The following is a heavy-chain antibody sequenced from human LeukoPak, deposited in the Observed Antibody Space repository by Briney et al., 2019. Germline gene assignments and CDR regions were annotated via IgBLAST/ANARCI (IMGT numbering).Heavy chain of an antibody. D-gene: IGHD6-13*01. J-gene: IGHJ4*02. CDR1: GLTFSSYA. V-gene: IGHV3-23*01. Sequence: GGSLRLSCAASGLTFSSYAMSWVRQAPGKGLEWVSGISGGGGSTYYADSVKGRFTISRDNSKNTLYLQMNSLRAEDTAVYYCANYSGSSRWFDYWGQGTLVTVSS. CDR2: ISGGGGST. CDR3: ANYSGSSRWFDY.